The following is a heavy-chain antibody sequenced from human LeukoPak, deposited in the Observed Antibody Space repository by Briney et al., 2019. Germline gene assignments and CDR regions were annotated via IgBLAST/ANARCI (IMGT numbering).Heavy chain of an antibody. CDR3: ARGRSFNYYYYYMDV. D-gene: IGHD3-10*01. J-gene: IGHJ6*03. CDR1: GGSISSYY. V-gene: IGHV4-59*01. Sequence: SATLSLTCTVSGGSISSYYWSWIRQPPGKGLEWIGYIYYSGSTNYNPSLKSRVTISVETSKNQFSLKLSSVTAAGTAVYYCARGRSFNYYYYYMDVWGKGTTLTVSS. CDR2: IYYSGST.